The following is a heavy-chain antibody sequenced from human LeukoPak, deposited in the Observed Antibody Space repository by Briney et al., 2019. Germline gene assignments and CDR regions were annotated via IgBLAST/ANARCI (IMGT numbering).Heavy chain of an antibody. V-gene: IGHV5-51*01. Sequence: GESLKISCKASGYSFTSYWIGWVRQMPGKGLEWMGIIDPSDSETRYTPSFQGQITISADKSLSTAYLQWSSLKASDTAMYYCARLKEMATPMEGFDYWGQGTLVPVSS. D-gene: IGHD5-24*01. J-gene: IGHJ4*02. CDR2: IDPSDSET. CDR1: GYSFTSYW. CDR3: ARLKEMATPMEGFDY.